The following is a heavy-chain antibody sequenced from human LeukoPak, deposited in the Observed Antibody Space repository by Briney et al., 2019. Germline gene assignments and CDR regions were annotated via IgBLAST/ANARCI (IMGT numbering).Heavy chain of an antibody. Sequence: PSETLSLTCTVSGGSVSSGSYYWSWIRQPPGKGLVWIGYIYYSGSTNYNPSLKSRVTISVDTSKNQFSLKLSSVTAADTAVYYCARDASSWTGYPSGAFDIWGQGTMVTVSS. CDR1: GGSVSSGSYY. CDR3: ARDASSWTGYPSGAFDI. CDR2: IYYSGST. J-gene: IGHJ3*02. D-gene: IGHD3/OR15-3a*01. V-gene: IGHV4-61*01.